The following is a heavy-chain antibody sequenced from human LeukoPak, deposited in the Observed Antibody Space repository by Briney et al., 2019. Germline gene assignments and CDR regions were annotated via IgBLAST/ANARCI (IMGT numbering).Heavy chain of an antibody. V-gene: IGHV3-33*01. CDR1: GFTFSSYG. CDR3: ARDPSYGDWTYFDY. D-gene: IGHD4-17*01. J-gene: IGHJ4*02. CDR2: IWYDGSNK. Sequence: GRSLRLSCAASGFTFSSYGMHWVRQAPGKGLEWVAVIWYDGSNKYYADSVKGRFTISRDNSKNTLYLQMNSLRAEDTAVYYCARDPSYGDWTYFDYWGQGTLVTVSS.